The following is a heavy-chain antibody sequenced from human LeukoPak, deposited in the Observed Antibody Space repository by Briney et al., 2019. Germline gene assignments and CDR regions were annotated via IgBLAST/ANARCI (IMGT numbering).Heavy chain of an antibody. CDR3: ARDGYNNDWLGMDV. J-gene: IGHJ6*04. D-gene: IGHD3-9*01. CDR1: GYTFTSYA. V-gene: IGHV1-18*01. CDR2: ITPYNGNT. Sequence: ASVKVSCKASGYTFTSYAMNWVRQAPGQGLEWMGWITPYNGNTNYAQNFQDRVTMTTDTSTSTAYMDLRSLRADDTAIYYCARDGYNNDWLGMDVWGKGTTVTVSS.